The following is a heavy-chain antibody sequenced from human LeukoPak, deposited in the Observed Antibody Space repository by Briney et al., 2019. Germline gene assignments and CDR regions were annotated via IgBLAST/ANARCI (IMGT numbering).Heavy chain of an antibody. J-gene: IGHJ3*02. CDR1: GYTFTSYD. D-gene: IGHD3-10*01. V-gene: IGHV1-2*02. CDR2: INPNSGGT. CDR3: ARDRLGGSGTI. Sequence: ASVKVSCEASGYTFTSYDINWVRQAPGQGLEWMGWINPNSGGTNYAQKFQGRVTMTRDTSISTAYMELSRLRSDDTAVYYCARDRLGGSGTIWGQGTMVTVSS.